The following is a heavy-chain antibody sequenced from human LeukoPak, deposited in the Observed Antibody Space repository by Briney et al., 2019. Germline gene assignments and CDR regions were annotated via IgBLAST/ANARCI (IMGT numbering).Heavy chain of an antibody. V-gene: IGHV1-3*01. Sequence: ASVKVSCKASGYTFTSYAMHWVHQAPGQRLEWMGWINAGNGNTKYSQKFQGRVTITRDTSASTAYMELSSLRSEDTAVYYCAIVIAAAGTCYFDYWGQGTLVTVSS. CDR2: INAGNGNT. D-gene: IGHD6-13*01. J-gene: IGHJ4*02. CDR1: GYTFTSYA. CDR3: AIVIAAAGTCYFDY.